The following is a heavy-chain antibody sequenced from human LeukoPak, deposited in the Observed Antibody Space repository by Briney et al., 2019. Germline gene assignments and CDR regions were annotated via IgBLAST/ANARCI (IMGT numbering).Heavy chain of an antibody. CDR2: INSDGSST. D-gene: IGHD6-13*01. J-gene: IGHJ4*02. CDR3: FYSSSWYSGDFDY. V-gene: IGHV3-74*01. Sequence: GGSLRLSCAASGFTFSSYWMHWVRQAPGKGLVWVSRINSDGSSTSYADSVKGRFTISRDNAKNTLYLQMNSLRAEDTAVYYCFYSSSWYSGDFDYWGQGTLVTVSS. CDR1: GFTFSSYW.